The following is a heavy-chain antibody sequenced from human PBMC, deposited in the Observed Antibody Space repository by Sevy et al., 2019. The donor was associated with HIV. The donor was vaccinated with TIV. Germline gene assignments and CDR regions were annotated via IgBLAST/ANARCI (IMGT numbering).Heavy chain of an antibody. Sequence: GGSLRLSCAASGFTFSNAWVSWVRQAPGKGLEWVGRIKSKTDGGTTDYAAPVKGRFTISRDDSKNTLYLQMNSLKTEDTAVYYCTTDTPRYPGPYNWFDPWGQGTLVTVSS. V-gene: IGHV3-15*01. CDR1: GFTFSNAW. J-gene: IGHJ5*02. D-gene: IGHD2-15*01. CDR3: TTDTPRYPGPYNWFDP. CDR2: IKSKTDGGTT.